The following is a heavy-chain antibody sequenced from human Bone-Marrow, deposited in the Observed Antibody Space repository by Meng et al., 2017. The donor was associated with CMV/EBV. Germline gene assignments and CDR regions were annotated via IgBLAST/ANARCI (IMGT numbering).Heavy chain of an antibody. J-gene: IGHJ6*02. Sequence: GESLKISCTASGFTFGDYAMSWVRQAPGKGLEWVSYISSSGSTIYYADSVKGRFTISRDNAKNSLYLQMNSLRAEDTAVYYCARGAIVLMVYARSDGMDVWGQGTTVTVSS. D-gene: IGHD2-8*01. CDR3: ARGAIVLMVYARSDGMDV. CDR1: GFTFGDYA. CDR2: ISSSGSTI. V-gene: IGHV3-48*03.